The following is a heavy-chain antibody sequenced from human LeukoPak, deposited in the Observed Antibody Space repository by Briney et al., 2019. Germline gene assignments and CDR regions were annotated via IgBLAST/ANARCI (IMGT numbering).Heavy chain of an antibody. CDR3: VKNGWLDY. Sequence: GGSLRLSCAASGFTFSSQNMNWARQAPGKGLEWVAYISTSGDSTKYADSVEGRFTISRDNVENSPYLLMNSLRVDDTAVYYCVKNGWLDYWGQGIVVTVSS. V-gene: IGHV3-21*01. CDR1: GFTFSSQN. D-gene: IGHD6-19*01. J-gene: IGHJ4*02. CDR2: ISTSGDST.